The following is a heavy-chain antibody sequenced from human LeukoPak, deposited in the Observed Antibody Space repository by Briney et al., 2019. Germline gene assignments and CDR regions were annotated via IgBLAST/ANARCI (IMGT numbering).Heavy chain of an antibody. CDR3: ARRKTTALFDY. CDR1: GGSISSSSYY. CDR2: IYYSGST. D-gene: IGHD4-17*01. J-gene: IGHJ4*02. V-gene: IGHV4-39*07. Sequence: SETLSLTCTVSGGSISSSSYYWGWIRQPPGKGLEWIGSIYYSGSTYYNPSLKSRVTISVDTSKNQFSLKLSSVTAADTAVYYCARRKTTALFDYWGQGTLVTVSS.